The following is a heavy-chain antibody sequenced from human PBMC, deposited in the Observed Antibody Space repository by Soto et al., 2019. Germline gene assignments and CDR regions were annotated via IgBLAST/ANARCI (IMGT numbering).Heavy chain of an antibody. CDR1: GGSISSYY. CDR2: IYYSGST. Sequence: PSETLSLTCTVSGGSISSYYWSWIWQPPGKGLEWIGYIYYSGSTNYNPSLKSRVTISVDTSKNQFSLKLSSVTAADTAVYYCARVPRFLEWLPSEFDPWGQGTLVTVSS. J-gene: IGHJ5*02. CDR3: ARVPRFLEWLPSEFDP. D-gene: IGHD3-3*01. V-gene: IGHV4-59*01.